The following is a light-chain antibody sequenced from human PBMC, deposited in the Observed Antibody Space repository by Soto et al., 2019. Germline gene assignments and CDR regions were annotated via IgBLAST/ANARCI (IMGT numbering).Light chain of an antibody. CDR1: QSVSSSY. CDR3: QQFGSSVRT. Sequence: ENVLTQSPGTLSLSPGERATLSCRASQSVSSSYLAWYQQKPGQAPRLLMYDASSRATGIPDRFSGSGSGTDFTLTITRMETEDFAVYYCQQFGSSVRTFGQGTKVDIK. J-gene: IGKJ1*01. V-gene: IGKV3-20*01. CDR2: DAS.